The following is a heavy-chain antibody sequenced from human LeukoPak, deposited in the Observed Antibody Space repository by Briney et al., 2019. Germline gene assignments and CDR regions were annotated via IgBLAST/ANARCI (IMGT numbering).Heavy chain of an antibody. Sequence: GSLRLSCAASGFTFSSYEMNWVRQPPGKGLEWIGEINQSGSTYYNPSLKSRVTISVDTSKNQFSLKLSSVTAADTAVYYCAREDYDFWSGYSMPYMDVWGKGTTVTVSS. D-gene: IGHD3-3*01. CDR1: GFTFSSYE. CDR2: INQSGST. CDR3: AREDYDFWSGYSMPYMDV. J-gene: IGHJ6*03. V-gene: IGHV4-34*01.